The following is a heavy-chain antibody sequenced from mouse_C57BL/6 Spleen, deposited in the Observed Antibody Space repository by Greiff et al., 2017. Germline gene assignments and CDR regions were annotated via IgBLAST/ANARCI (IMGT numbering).Heavy chain of an antibody. D-gene: IGHD1-1*01. CDR1: GYTFTSYW. Sequence: QVQLQQPGAELVRPGSSVKLSCKASGYTFTSYWMHWVKPRPIQGLEWIGNIDPSAGETHYNQKFKDKATLTVDKSSSTAYMQRSSLTSEDSAVYYCARGNYYGSSYFDFWGQGTTLTVSS. CDR2: IDPSAGET. J-gene: IGHJ2*01. V-gene: IGHV1-52*01. CDR3: ARGNYYGSSYFDF.